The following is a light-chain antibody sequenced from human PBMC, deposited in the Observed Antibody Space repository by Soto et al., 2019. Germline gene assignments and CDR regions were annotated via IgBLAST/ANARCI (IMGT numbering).Light chain of an antibody. CDR1: QSISSW. CDR3: QQYENYWT. CDR2: DAS. Sequence: DIQMTQSPSTLSATAGDRVTITCRASQSISSWLAWYQHKPGKAPKLLIHDASNLDSGVPSGFSGSGSGTEFSLTISNLQPDDCATYYCQQYENYWTFGQGTKVDIK. J-gene: IGKJ1*01. V-gene: IGKV1-5*01.